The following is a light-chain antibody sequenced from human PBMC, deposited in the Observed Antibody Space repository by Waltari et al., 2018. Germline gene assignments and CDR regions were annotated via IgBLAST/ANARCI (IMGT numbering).Light chain of an antibody. V-gene: IGLV1-44*01. J-gene: IGLJ2*01. Sequence: QSVLTQPPSASGTPGQGVTIPCSGRSSNIGSTRVNWYQQLPGTAPKLLIFSDNQRPSGVPDRFSGSKSGNSASLAISGLQSDDEAHYYCAAWDDSLNSVLFGGGTKLTVL. CDR2: SDN. CDR3: AAWDDSLNSVL. CDR1: SSNIGSTR.